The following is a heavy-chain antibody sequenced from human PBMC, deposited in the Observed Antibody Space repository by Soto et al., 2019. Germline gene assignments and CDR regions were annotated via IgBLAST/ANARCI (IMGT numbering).Heavy chain of an antibody. J-gene: IGHJ6*02. Sequence: GEAVKGNCIVSGKSVDLGGLRIVRQMTGKGLEWMGLIYPGDSDTRYSPSFQGQVTISADKSISTAYLHWSSLKASDTAMYYCARHSGNIAATRWVSHYYYGMDVWGQGTTVTVSS. D-gene: IGHD5-12*01. CDR1: GKSVDLGG. CDR3: ARHSGNIAATRWVSHYYYGMDV. CDR2: IYPGDSDT. V-gene: IGHV5-51*01.